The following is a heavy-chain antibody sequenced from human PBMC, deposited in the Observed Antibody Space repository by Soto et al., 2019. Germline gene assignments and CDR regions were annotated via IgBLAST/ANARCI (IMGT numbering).Heavy chain of an antibody. CDR1: GFTFISYW. D-gene: IGHD4-17*01. CDR2: IKQEGSEQ. V-gene: IGHV3-7*01. CDR3: ARAASAGDYGYLYSYYMDV. Sequence: EVQLVESGGGLVQPGGSLRLSCAASGFTFISYWMTWVRQAPGQGLEGVANIKQEGSEQYYVDSVKGRFTISRDNAKNSLYLHMNSLRAEDTAVYYCARAASAGDYGYLYSYYMDVWGKGTTVTVSS. J-gene: IGHJ6*03.